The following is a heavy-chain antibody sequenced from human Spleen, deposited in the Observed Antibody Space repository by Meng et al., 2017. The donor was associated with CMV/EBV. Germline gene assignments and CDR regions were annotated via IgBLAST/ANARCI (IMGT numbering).Heavy chain of an antibody. J-gene: IGHJ5*02. V-gene: IGHV3-23*03. CDR2: IYSGGSTT. CDR3: AKANNYAFDP. CDR1: RFDFTRYW. D-gene: IGHD4-11*01. Sequence: GESLKISCAASRFDFTRYWMSWVRQAPGKGLEWVSLIYSGGSTTYYADSVKGRFTISRDNSKNTLYLQMNSLRAEDTAIYYCAKANNYAFDPWGQGTLVTVSS.